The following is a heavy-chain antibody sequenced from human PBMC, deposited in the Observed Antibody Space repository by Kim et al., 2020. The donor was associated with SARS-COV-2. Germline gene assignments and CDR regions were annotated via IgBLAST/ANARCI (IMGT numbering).Heavy chain of an antibody. D-gene: IGHD2-15*01. CDR1: GGSVSSGSYY. V-gene: IGHV4-61*01. J-gene: IGHJ4*02. CDR3: ARGRGDIVVVVAATPPSFDY. CDR2: IYYSGST. Sequence: SETLSLTCTVSGGSVSSGSYYWSWIRQPPGKGLEWIGYIYYSGSTNYNPPLKSRFTISVDTSKNQFSLKLSSVTAADTAVYYCARGRGDIVVVVAATPPSFDYWGQGTLVTVSS.